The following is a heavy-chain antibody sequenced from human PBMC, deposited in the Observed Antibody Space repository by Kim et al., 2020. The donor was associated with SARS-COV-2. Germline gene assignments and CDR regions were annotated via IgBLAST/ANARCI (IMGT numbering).Heavy chain of an antibody. D-gene: IGHD2-15*01. CDR2: IYYSGST. CDR1: GGSISSGGYY. Sequence: SETLSLTCTVSGGSISSGGYYWSWIRQHPGKGLEWIGYIYYSGSTYYNPSLKSRVTISVDTSKNQFSLKLSSVTAADTAVYYCARWGVVGDYYYGMDVWGQGTTVTVSS. J-gene: IGHJ6*02. CDR3: ARWGVVGDYYYGMDV. V-gene: IGHV4-31*03.